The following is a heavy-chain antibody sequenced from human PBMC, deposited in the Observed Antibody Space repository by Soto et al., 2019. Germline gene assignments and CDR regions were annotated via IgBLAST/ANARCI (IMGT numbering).Heavy chain of an antibody. Sequence: SETLSLTCTVSGGSVSSGSYYWSWIRQPPGKGLEWIGYIYYSGNTNYNPSLKSRVTISVDTSKNQFSLKLSSVTAADTAVYYCARDSGYDSCSGGSCYPRRFDYWGQGTLVTVSS. CDR3: ARDSGYDSCSGGSCYPRRFDY. D-gene: IGHD2-15*01. CDR2: IYYSGNT. CDR1: GGSVSSGSYY. V-gene: IGHV4-61*01. J-gene: IGHJ4*02.